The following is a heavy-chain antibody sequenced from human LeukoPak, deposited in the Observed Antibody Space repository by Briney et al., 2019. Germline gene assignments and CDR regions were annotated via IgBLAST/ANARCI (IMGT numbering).Heavy chain of an antibody. D-gene: IGHD4-17*01. CDR1: GGSISSYY. V-gene: IGHV4-59*01. CDR2: IYYSGST. Sequence: PSETLSLTCTVSGGSISSYYWSWIRQPPGKGLEWIGYIYYSGSTNYNPSLKSRVTISVDTSKSQFSLKLSSVTAADTAVYYCARDEPVTHDAFDIWGQGTMVTVSS. CDR3: ARDEPVTHDAFDI. J-gene: IGHJ3*02.